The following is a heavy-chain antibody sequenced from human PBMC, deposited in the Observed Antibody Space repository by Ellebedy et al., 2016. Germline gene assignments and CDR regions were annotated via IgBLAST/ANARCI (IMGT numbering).Heavy chain of an antibody. J-gene: IGHJ3*02. D-gene: IGHD6-19*01. CDR2: MNPNSGNT. V-gene: IGHV1-8*01. CDR1: GYTFTSYD. Sequence: ASVKVSCKASGYTFTSYDINWVRQATGQGLEWMGWMNPNSGNTGYAQKFQGRVTMTRNTSISTAYMELSSLRSEDTAVYYCARERAVAGTDDSDAFDIWGQGTMVTVSS. CDR3: ARERAVAGTDDSDAFDI.